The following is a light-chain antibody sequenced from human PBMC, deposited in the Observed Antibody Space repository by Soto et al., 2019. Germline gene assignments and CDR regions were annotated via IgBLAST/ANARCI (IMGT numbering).Light chain of an antibody. CDR3: QTRGTGIL. CDR2: LNSDGSH. J-gene: IGLJ2*01. V-gene: IGLV4-69*01. CDR1: SGHSSYA. Sequence: QPVLTQSPSASASLGASVKLTCTLSSGHSSYAIAWHQQQPEKGPRYLMNLNSDGSHSTGDWIPDRFSGSSSGAERYLTISSLQSEDEADYYCQTRGTGILFGGGTKLTVL.